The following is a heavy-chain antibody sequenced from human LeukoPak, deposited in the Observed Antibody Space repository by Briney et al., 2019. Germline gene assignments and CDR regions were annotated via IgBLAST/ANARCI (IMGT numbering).Heavy chain of an antibody. J-gene: IGHJ4*02. Sequence: AESLSLTCSVSDDSISRRGYYWSWIRQRPGMGLEWMGYIYYNGRSGNTYYNLALKSRVTMSIDTGEKHFSLRLTSVTAADTAVYYCANSLPTVSTRNYFDYWGQGTLVIVSS. CDR3: ANSLPTVSTRNYFDY. D-gene: IGHD5/OR15-5a*01. V-gene: IGHV4-31*03. CDR1: DDSISRRGYY. CDR2: IYYNGRSGNT.